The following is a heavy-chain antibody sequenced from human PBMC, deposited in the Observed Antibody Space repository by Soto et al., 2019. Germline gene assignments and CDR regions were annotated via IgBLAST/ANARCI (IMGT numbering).Heavy chain of an antibody. Sequence: QVQLVESGGGVVQPGRSLRLSCAASGFTFSSYGMHWVRQAPGKGLEWVAVISYDGSNKYYADSVKGRFTSSRDNSKKTLYLQMNSLRAEATAVYDCAKCVHSGGWSPYYYYYGMDVWGQGTTVTVSS. J-gene: IGHJ6*02. V-gene: IGHV3-30*18. CDR3: AKCVHSGGWSPYYYYYGMDV. D-gene: IGHD6-19*01. CDR2: ISYDGSNK. CDR1: GFTFSSYG.